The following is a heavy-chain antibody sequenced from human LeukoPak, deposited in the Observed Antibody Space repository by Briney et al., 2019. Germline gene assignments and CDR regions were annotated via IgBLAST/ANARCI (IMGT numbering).Heavy chain of an antibody. CDR3: ARLTLGFWSGYYKYYFDY. V-gene: IGHV4-39*01. CDR1: GGSISSSGYY. D-gene: IGHD3-3*01. CDR2: IYYSGST. Sequence: SETLSLTCTVSGGSISSSGYYWGWIRQPPGKGLEWIGSIYYSGSTYYNPSLKSRVTISVDTSKNQFSLKLSSVTAADTAVYYCARLTLGFWSGYYKYYFDYWGQGTLVTVSS. J-gene: IGHJ4*02.